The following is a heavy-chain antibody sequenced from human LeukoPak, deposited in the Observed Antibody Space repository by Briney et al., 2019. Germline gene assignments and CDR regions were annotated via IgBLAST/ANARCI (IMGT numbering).Heavy chain of an antibody. Sequence: ASVTVSCKASGYTFTGYYMHWVRQAPGQGLEWMGWINPNSGGTNYAQKFQGRVTMTRDTSISTAYMELSRLRSDDTAVYYCARVGSGWYYYYYMDVWGKGTTVTISS. CDR3: ARVGSGWYYYYYMDV. CDR1: GYTFTGYY. J-gene: IGHJ6*03. D-gene: IGHD6-19*01. CDR2: INPNSGGT. V-gene: IGHV1-2*02.